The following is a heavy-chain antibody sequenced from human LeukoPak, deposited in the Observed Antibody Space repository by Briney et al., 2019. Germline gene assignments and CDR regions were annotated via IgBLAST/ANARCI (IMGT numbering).Heavy chain of an antibody. CDR1: GFTFSSYG. Sequence: PGGSLRLSCAASGFTFSSYGMHWVRQAPGKGLEWVAVITYDGGNKYYGDSVKGRLTISRDNSKNTLYLQMSSLRAEDTAVYYCAKDGGRVLDYWGQGTLVTVSS. CDR3: AKDGGRVLDY. V-gene: IGHV3-30*18. CDR2: ITYDGGNK. J-gene: IGHJ4*02. D-gene: IGHD2-15*01.